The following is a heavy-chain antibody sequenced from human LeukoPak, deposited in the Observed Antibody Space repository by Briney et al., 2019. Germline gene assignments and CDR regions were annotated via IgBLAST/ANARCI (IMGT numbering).Heavy chain of an antibody. J-gene: IGHJ6*03. CDR3: ARGTSAIVVVPAAINYYYYYMDV. Sequence: SETLSLTCAVYGGSFSGYYWSWIRQPPGKGLEWIGEINHSGSTNYNPSLKSRVTISVDTSKNQFSLKLSSVTAADTAVYYCARGTSAIVVVPAAINYYYYYMDVWGKGTTVTVSS. CDR1: GGSFSGYY. CDR2: INHSGST. V-gene: IGHV4-34*01. D-gene: IGHD2-2*01.